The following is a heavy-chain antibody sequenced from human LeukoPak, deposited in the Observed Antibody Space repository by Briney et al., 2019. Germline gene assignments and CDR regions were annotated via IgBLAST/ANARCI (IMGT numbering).Heavy chain of an antibody. Sequence: PGGSLRLSCAASGFPFSSYSMNWVRPAPGKGLEWVSSISSSSSYIYYPDSVKGRFTISRDNAKNSLYLQMNSLRAEDTAVYYCAREFVLWFGELSYYFDYWGQGTLVTVSS. J-gene: IGHJ4*02. D-gene: IGHD3-10*01. CDR3: AREFVLWFGELSYYFDY. CDR2: ISSSSSYI. V-gene: IGHV3-21*01. CDR1: GFPFSSYS.